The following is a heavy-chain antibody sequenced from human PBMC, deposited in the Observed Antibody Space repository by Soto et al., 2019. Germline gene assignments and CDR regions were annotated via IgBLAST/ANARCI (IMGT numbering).Heavy chain of an antibody. D-gene: IGHD2-15*01. CDR2: ISWNSGNI. J-gene: IGHJ1*01. V-gene: IGHV3-9*01. Sequence: EVQLVESGGGLVQPGRSLRLSCAASGFAFDDYAMHWVRQPPGKGLERVSSISWNSGNIDYADSVKGRFTISRDNAKNSLYLQMNSLRPEDTALYYCAKDIGVVVAAGGYTHHWGQGTLVTVSS. CDR3: AKDIGVVVAAGGYTHH. CDR1: GFAFDDYA.